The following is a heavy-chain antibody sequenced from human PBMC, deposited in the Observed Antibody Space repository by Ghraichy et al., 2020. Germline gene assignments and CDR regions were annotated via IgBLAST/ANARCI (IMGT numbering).Heavy chain of an antibody. CDR2: ISSSSSYI. CDR1: GFTLSSYR. V-gene: IGHV3-21*01. Sequence: GESLNISCAASGFTLSSYRMNWVRQAPGKGLGWVSFISSSSSYIYYADSVKGRFTISRDNAKNSLYLQMNSLRVEDTAVYYCARDPGYCSGGRCYGDAFDIWGQGTMVTVSS. D-gene: IGHD2-15*01. J-gene: IGHJ3*02. CDR3: ARDPGYCSGGRCYGDAFDI.